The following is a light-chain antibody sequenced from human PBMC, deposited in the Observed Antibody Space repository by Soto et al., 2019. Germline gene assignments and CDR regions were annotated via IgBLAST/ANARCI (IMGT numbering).Light chain of an antibody. V-gene: IGKV3-11*01. J-gene: IGKJ1*01. Sequence: EIVLTQAPATLSLSPGERATLSCRASQSIGLAIAWYQHKPGQAPRLLIFDASQRATGIPARFRGSGSGTDFTLSISSLEPEDFATYYCQHYNSYSEAFGQGTKVDIK. CDR1: QSIGLA. CDR3: QHYNSYSEA. CDR2: DAS.